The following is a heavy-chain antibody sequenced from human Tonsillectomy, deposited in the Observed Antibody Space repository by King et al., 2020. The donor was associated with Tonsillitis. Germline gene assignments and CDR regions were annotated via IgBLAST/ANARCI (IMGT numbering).Heavy chain of an antibody. Sequence: VQLVESGGGLVQPGESLRLSCTASGFTFSRYWYHWVRQGPGQVLVWVSRINEDGRITNYADSVKGRFTMSRDNAKNTLCLQMNSLRGDDTAVYYCGRDLSGSSDYWGQGTLVTVSS. V-gene: IGHV3-74*01. CDR3: GRDLSGSSDY. D-gene: IGHD3-9*01. CDR1: GFTFSRYW. CDR2: INEDGRIT. J-gene: IGHJ4*02.